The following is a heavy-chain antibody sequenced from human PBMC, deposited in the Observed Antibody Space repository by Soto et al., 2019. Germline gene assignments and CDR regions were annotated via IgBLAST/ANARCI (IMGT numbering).Heavy chain of an antibody. J-gene: IGHJ6*02. Sequence: GASVKVSCKASGGTFSSYAISWVRQAPGQGLEWMGGIIPIFGTANYAPKFQGRVTITADESTSTAYMELSSLRSEDTAVYYCASGDIVVVPAASFTDYYYGMDVWGQGTTVTVSS. CDR3: ASGDIVVVPAASFTDYYYGMDV. V-gene: IGHV1-69*13. CDR2: IIPIFGTA. D-gene: IGHD2-2*01. CDR1: GGTFSSYA.